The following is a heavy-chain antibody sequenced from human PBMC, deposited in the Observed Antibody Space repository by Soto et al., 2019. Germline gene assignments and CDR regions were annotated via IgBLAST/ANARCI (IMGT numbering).Heavy chain of an antibody. J-gene: IGHJ4*02. V-gene: IGHV2-5*02. CDR2: IYWDDDK. CDR1: GFSLTTTGVG. CDR3: ALRLEGYVSGWSQVCLDY. Sequence: QTLSLTCTFFGFSLTTTGVGVGWSRQPPVKDMQVLAVIYWDDDKRYSPSLTSRVTISKDTSKNQVVLTMTNMDPVDTATYFCALRLEGYVSGWSQVCLDYWGKGALVTVSS. D-gene: IGHD6-19*01.